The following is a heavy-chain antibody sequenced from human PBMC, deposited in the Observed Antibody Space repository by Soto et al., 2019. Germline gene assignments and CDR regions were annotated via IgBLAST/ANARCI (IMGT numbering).Heavy chain of an antibody. CDR2: ISSSSSYI. Sequence: EVQLVESGGGLVQPGRSLRLSCAASGFTFDDYAMHWVRQAPGKGLEWVSFISSSSSYISYADSVKGRFTISRDNAKNSLYLQMNSLRADDTAVYYCARDFSSGWYPYFHHWGQGTLVTVSP. V-gene: IGHV3-21*01. CDR3: ARDFSSGWYPYFHH. J-gene: IGHJ1*01. CDR1: GFTFDDYA. D-gene: IGHD6-19*01.